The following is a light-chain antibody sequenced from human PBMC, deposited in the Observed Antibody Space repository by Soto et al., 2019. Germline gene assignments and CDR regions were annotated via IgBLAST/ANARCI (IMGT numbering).Light chain of an antibody. CDR3: QQSYSIPLT. CDR2: AAS. V-gene: IGKV1-39*01. J-gene: IGKJ4*01. CDR1: QNISNY. Sequence: DIPMTQSPSSLSASVRDRVTITCRASQNISNYLNWYQQKPETAPKLLIYAASSLQSGVPSRFSGSGSGTDFTLTISSLQPEDFATYHCQQSYSIPLTFGGGTKVEIK.